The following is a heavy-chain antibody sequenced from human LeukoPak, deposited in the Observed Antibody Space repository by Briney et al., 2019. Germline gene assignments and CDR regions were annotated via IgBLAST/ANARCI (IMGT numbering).Heavy chain of an antibody. D-gene: IGHD3-3*01. CDR1: GGSISSGGYS. V-gene: IGHV4-30-2*03. J-gene: IGHJ4*02. Sequence: SETLSLTCAVSGGSISSGGYSWSWIRQPPGKGLEWIGYIYYSGSTYYNPSLKSRVTISVDTSKNQFSLKLSSVTAADTAVYYCGSSDFWSGYFSTDYWGQGTLVTVSS. CDR3: GSSDFWSGYFSTDY. CDR2: IYYSGST.